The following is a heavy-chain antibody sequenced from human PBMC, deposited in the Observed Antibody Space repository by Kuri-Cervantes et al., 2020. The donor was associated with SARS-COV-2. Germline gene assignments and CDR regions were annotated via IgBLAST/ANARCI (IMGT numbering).Heavy chain of an antibody. Sequence: GESLKISCAVSGFTFSSYWMSWVRQAPGKGLEWVADIKHDGGEEYYVDSVKGRFTISRDNAKNSLYLQMNSLRAEDTAVYYCARDRDGYSSSWYGGYYYGMDVWGQGTTVTVSS. V-gene: IGHV3-7*01. CDR3: ARDRDGYSSSWYGGYYYGMDV. D-gene: IGHD6-13*01. J-gene: IGHJ6*02. CDR1: GFTFSSYW. CDR2: IKHDGGEE.